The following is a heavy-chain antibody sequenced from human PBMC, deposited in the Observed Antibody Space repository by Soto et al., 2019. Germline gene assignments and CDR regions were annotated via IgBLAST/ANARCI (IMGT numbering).Heavy chain of an antibody. V-gene: IGHV4-34*01. D-gene: IGHD2-15*01. Sequence: SETLYRTCGVYGGSFRNYYWIWVRQPPGKGLEWIGEVNHSGEATYNPSLQSRVTISLDTSTKHLSLKMTSLTAADTAVYYCARGYSWLGYWGQGNLVTV. CDR2: VNHSGEA. J-gene: IGHJ4*02. CDR1: GGSFRNYY. CDR3: ARGYSWLGY.